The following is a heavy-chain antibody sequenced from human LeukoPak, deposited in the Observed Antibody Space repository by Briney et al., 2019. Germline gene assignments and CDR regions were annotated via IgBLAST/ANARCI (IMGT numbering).Heavy chain of an antibody. CDR1: GGSISDYY. CDR3: AGRDY. J-gene: IGHJ4*02. V-gene: IGHV4-4*07. D-gene: IGHD1-26*01. CDR2: VYTSXGI. Sequence: SETLSLTCTVSGGSISDYYWSWXXQPAEKGLECIGRVYTSXGIDYNPSFKSRVTLSVDKSKNQFFLKLTSVTAADTAVYYCAGRDYWGQGTLVTVSS.